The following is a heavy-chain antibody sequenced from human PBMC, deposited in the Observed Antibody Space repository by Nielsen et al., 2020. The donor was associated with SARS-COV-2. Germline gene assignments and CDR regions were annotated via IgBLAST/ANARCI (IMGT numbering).Heavy chain of an antibody. CDR1: GFTFSSYG. CDR3: ARAFWGAVADNWFDP. D-gene: IGHD6-19*01. Sequence: GESLKISCAASGFTFSSYGMHWVRQAPGKGLEWAAVIWYDGSNKYYADSVKGRFTISRDNSKNTLYLQMNSLRAEDTAVYYCARAFWGAVADNWFDPWGQGTLVTVSS. CDR2: IWYDGSNK. J-gene: IGHJ5*02. V-gene: IGHV3-33*01.